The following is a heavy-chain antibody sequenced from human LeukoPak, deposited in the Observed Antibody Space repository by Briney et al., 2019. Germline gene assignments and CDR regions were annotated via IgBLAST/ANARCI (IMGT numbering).Heavy chain of an antibody. CDR2: IYYSGST. V-gene: IGHV4-39*07. J-gene: IGHJ4*02. CDR1: GGSISSSSYY. Sequence: SETLSLTCTVSGGSISSSSYYWGWIRQPPGKGLEWIGSIYYSGSTYYNPSLKSRVTISVDTSKNQFSLKLSSVTAADTAVYYCARGRGYCSSTSCYRGGLDYWGQGTLVTVSS. D-gene: IGHD2-2*02. CDR3: ARGRGYCSSTSCYRGGLDY.